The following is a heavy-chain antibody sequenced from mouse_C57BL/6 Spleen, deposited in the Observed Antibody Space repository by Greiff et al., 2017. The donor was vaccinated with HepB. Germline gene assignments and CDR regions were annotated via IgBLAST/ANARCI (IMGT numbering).Heavy chain of an antibody. D-gene: IGHD2-14*01. V-gene: IGHV5-16*01. J-gene: IGHJ4*01. Sequence: DVKLVESEGGLVQPGSSMKLSCTASGFTFSDYYMAWVRQVPEKGLEWVANINYDGSSTYYLDSLKSRFIISRDNAKNILYLQMSSLKSEDTATYYCARDRVRRAMDYWGQGTSVTVSS. CDR3: ARDRVRRAMDY. CDR2: INYDGSST. CDR1: GFTFSDYY.